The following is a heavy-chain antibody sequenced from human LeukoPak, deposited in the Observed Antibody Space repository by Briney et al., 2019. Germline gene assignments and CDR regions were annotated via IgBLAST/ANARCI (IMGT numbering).Heavy chain of an antibody. J-gene: IGHJ4*02. V-gene: IGHV3-74*01. D-gene: IGHD5-18*01. CDR3: AREGFVYGYTVGHDY. CDR2: INKYGTTT. CDR1: GFTLSDPW. Sequence: GGSLRLSCAASGFTLSDPWMHWVRLAPGKGLEWVSRINKYGTTTAYPDSVKGRFSISRDNAKNTVFLQMRSLRAEDSGVYYCAREGFVYGYTVGHDYGGQGVLVTVSS.